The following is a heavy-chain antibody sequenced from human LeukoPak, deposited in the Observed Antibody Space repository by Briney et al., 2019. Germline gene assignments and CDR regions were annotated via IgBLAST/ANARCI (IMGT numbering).Heavy chain of an antibody. CDR1: GGSISSYY. CDR3: ARDSPPRRPRGYTFGYRVPQLEKYYYYGMDV. V-gene: IGHV4-59*01. J-gene: IGHJ6*02. D-gene: IGHD5-18*01. CDR2: IHSSGSA. Sequence: SETLSLTCTVSGGSISSYYWSWIRRPPGRGLEWIGYIHSSGSANYNPSLQSRVSLSVDTSNNQFSLRLTSVTAADTAVYYCARDSPPRRPRGYTFGYRVPQLEKYYYYGMDVWGQGTSVTVSS.